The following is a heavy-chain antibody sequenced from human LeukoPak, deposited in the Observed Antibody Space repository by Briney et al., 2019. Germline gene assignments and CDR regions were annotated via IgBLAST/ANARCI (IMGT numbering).Heavy chain of an antibody. CDR1: GVSISSSNSY. J-gene: IGHJ5*02. D-gene: IGHD3-9*01. CDR3: ARDDYDILTGYYWFDP. Sequence: SETQSLTCTVSGVSISSSNSYWGWIRQPPGKVLEWIGSIYYSGNTHYNASLKSQVSISIDTSKNQFSLRLTSVTAADTAVYYCARDDYDILTGYYWFDPWGQGTLVTVSS. V-gene: IGHV4-39*02. CDR2: IYYSGNT.